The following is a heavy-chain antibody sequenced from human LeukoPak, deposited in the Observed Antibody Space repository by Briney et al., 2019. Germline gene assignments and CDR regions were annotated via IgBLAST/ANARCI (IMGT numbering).Heavy chain of an antibody. CDR3: ASRGIAVDY. V-gene: IGHV3-48*01. J-gene: IGHJ4*02. CDR1: GFTFSSYS. Sequence: GGSLRLSCAASGFTFSSYSMNWVRQAPGKGLEWVSYISSSSSTIYYADSVKGRFTISRDNAKNSLYLQMNSLRAEDTAVYYCASRGIAVDYWGQGTLVTVSS. CDR2: ISSSSSTI. D-gene: IGHD6-19*01.